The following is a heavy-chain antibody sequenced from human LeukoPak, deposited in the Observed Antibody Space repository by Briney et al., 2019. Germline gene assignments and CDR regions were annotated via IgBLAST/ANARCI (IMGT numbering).Heavy chain of an antibody. Sequence: SVKVSCKASGGTFTSYAISWVRQAPGQGLEWMGGIIPIIGTANYAQKFQGRVTITADESTSTAYMELSSLRSEDTAVYYCARSDGTGGYYGSGSYFYFDYWGQGTLVTVSS. CDR3: ARSDGTGGYYGSGSYFYFDY. CDR1: GGTFTSYA. J-gene: IGHJ4*02. D-gene: IGHD3-10*01. CDR2: IIPIIGTA. V-gene: IGHV1-69*01.